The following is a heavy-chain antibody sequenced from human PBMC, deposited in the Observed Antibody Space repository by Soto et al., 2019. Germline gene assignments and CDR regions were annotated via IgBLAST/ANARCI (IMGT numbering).Heavy chain of an antibody. J-gene: IGHJ4*02. CDR2: ISAYNGNT. V-gene: IGHV1-18*01. D-gene: IGHD6-13*01. CDR1: GYTFTSYG. CDR3: ARDLAAGTCDY. Sequence: QVQLVQSGAEVKKPGASVKVSCKASGYTFTSYGISWVRQAPGQGLEWMGWISAYNGNTNYAQKLQRRXTXTXXTSTSTAYMELRSLRSDDTAVYYCARDLAAGTCDYWGQGTLVTVSS.